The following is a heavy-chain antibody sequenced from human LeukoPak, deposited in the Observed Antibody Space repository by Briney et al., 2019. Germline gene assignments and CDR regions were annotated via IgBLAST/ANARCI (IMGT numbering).Heavy chain of an antibody. CDR3: ARDGSGTDFSLDH. CDR1: GFDIRDYY. Sequence: PGGSLRLSCEASGFDIRDYYMSWVREAPGKGLEWVGDIRHDGSNVYNVDLVRGRFTISRDIGKNSLFLQMNSLKDEDTADYYCARDGSGTDFSLDHWGQGTLVSVSS. CDR2: IRHDGSNV. V-gene: IGHV3-7*04. D-gene: IGHD3-10*01. J-gene: IGHJ4*02.